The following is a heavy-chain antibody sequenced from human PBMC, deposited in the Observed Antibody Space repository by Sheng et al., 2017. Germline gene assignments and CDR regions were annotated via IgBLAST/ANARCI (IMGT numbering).Heavy chain of an antibody. V-gene: IGHV3-30*04. CDR2: ISYDGSNK. Sequence: QVQLVESGGGVVQPGRSLRLSCEASGFAFSSYAMHWVRQAPGKGLEWVAVISYDGSNKYYADSVKGRFTISRDNSKNTLYLRMNSLRAEDTAVYYCARENTYADYWGQGTLVTVSS. D-gene: IGHD2-2*01. CDR3: ARENTYADY. J-gene: IGHJ4*02. CDR1: GFAFSSYA.